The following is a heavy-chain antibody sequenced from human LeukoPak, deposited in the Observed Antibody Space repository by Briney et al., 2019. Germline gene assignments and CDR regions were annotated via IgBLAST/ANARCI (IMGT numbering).Heavy chain of an antibody. CDR1: GYTFTSYH. J-gene: IGHJ6*03. V-gene: IGHV1-46*01. D-gene: IGHD1-26*01. Sequence: ASVKVSCKASGYTFTSYHLHWVRQAPGQGLEWMGIINPSGGSPNYAQKFQGRVTMTRDMSTSTVNMELGSLRSEDTAVYYCARAQGSYYHYYMDVWGKGTTVTVSS. CDR3: ARAQGSYYHYYMDV. CDR2: INPSGGSP.